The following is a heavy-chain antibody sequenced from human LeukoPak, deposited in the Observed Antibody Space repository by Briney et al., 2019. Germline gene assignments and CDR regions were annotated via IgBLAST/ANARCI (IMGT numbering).Heavy chain of an antibody. Sequence: GGSLSLSCAASGFTLSSFGMHWVRQAPGKGLEWVAFMRYDGINKYFADSVKGRFTISRDTSKNTLYLQMNSLRPGDTAVYFCAKAHRRDSNYGGDWGQGTLVTVSS. CDR2: MRYDGINK. CDR1: GFTLSSFG. J-gene: IGHJ4*02. V-gene: IGHV3-30*02. CDR3: AKAHRRDSNYGGD. D-gene: IGHD4-11*01.